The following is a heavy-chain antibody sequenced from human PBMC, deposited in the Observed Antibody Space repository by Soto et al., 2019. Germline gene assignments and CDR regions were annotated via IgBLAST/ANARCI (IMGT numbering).Heavy chain of an antibody. CDR1: GDSIISGDYY. J-gene: IGHJ4*02. V-gene: IGHV4-39*01. D-gene: IGHD3-22*01. CDR2: MYYSGST. CDR3: ARHLGYYDSHPPRH. Sequence: SATLSLTCTVSGDSIISGDYYWSWIRQPPGKGLEWIGYMYYSGSTYYNPSLKSRVTISVDTSKNQFSLKLSSVTAADTAVYYCARHLGYYDSHPPRHWGQGTLVTVSS.